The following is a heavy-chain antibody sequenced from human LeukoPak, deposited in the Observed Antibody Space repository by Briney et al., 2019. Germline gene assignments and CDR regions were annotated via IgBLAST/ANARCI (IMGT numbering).Heavy chain of an antibody. Sequence: GGSLRLSCAASGFTFSSYGMHWVRQAPGKGLEWVAVISYDGSNKYYADSVKGRFTISRDNSKNALYLQMNSLRAEDTAVYYCAKDGDSSSWDYYFDYWGQGTLVTVSS. V-gene: IGHV3-30*18. CDR1: GFTFSSYG. CDR2: ISYDGSNK. CDR3: AKDGDSSSWDYYFDY. D-gene: IGHD6-13*01. J-gene: IGHJ4*02.